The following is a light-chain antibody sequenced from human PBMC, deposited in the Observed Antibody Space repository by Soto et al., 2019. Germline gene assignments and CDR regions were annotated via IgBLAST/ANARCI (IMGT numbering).Light chain of an antibody. CDR3: ISYTSSDPHV. CDR2: EVT. CDR1: SSDVGAYKY. V-gene: IGLV2-14*03. Sequence: QSALTQPASVSGSPGQSITISCTGTSSDVGAYKYVSWYQQHPGKAPKLMIYEVTNRPSGVSNRFSGSKSGNTASLTISGLEAEDEADYYCISYTSSDPHVFGTGTKLTVL. J-gene: IGLJ1*01.